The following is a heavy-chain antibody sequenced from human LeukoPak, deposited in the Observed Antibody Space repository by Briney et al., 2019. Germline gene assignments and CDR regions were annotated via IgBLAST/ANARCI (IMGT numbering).Heavy chain of an antibody. CDR3: ARDRDPGYYDTNGYRRVNAFDI. CDR1: GFTFSDYA. J-gene: IGHJ3*02. Sequence: HPGGSLRLSCAASGFTFSDYAMNWVRQAPGKGLEWISYLTTSGSTKYYADSVKGRFTISRDNAKNSLFLQMNSLRAEDTAVYYCARDRDPGYYDTNGYRRVNAFDIWGQGTMVTVSS. CDR2: LTTSGSTK. V-gene: IGHV3-48*04. D-gene: IGHD3-22*01.